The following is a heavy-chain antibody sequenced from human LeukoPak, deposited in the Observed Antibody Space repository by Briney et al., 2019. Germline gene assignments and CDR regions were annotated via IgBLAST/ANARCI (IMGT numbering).Heavy chain of an antibody. CDR1: GFTFSNAW. D-gene: IGHD6-19*01. Sequence: PGGSLRLSCAASGFTFSNAWMSWVRQAPGKGLEWVGRIKSKTDGGTTDYAAPVKGRFTISRDDSKNTLYLQMNSLKTEDTAVYYCTSSRNGWSLYYFDYWGQGTLVTVSS. V-gene: IGHV3-15*01. CDR3: TSSRNGWSLYYFDY. CDR2: IKSKTDGGTT. J-gene: IGHJ4*02.